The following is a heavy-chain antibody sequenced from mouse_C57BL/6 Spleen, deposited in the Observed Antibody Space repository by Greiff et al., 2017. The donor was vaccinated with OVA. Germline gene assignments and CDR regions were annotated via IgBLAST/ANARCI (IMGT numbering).Heavy chain of an antibody. D-gene: IGHD2-4*01. CDR3: TGGLRPWFAD. J-gene: IGHJ3*01. Sequence: VQLQQSGAELVRPGASVKLSCTASGFNIKDDYMHWVKQRPEQGLEWIGWIDPENGDTEYASKFQGKATITADTSSNTAYLQLSSLTSEDTAVYYCTGGLRPWFADWGQGTLVTVSA. CDR1: GFNIKDDY. V-gene: IGHV14-4*01. CDR2: IDPENGDT.